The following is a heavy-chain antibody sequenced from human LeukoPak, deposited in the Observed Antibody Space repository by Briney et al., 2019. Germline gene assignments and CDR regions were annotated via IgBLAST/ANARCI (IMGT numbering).Heavy chain of an antibody. D-gene: IGHD1-1*01. J-gene: IGHJ4*02. CDR3: ARGTTSRLYYFDN. CDR2: ISGGGGTS. CDR1: SFNFSAYA. V-gene: IGHV3-23*01. Sequence: GGSLRLSCAASSFNFSAYAMNWVRQAPGKGLEWVSTISGGGGTSFYADSVRGRFTISRDNAKNTLYLQMNSLRAEDTAVYYCARGTTSRLYYFDNWGQGTLVTVSS.